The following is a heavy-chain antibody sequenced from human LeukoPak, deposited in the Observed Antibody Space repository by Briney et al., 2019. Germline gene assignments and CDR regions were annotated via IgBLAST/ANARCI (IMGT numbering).Heavy chain of an antibody. CDR3: ARTRYYYNSRSYGAPYYFDY. V-gene: IGHV4-39*01. CDR2: IYYSGST. D-gene: IGHD3-10*01. CDR1: GFTVSSNY. J-gene: IGHJ4*02. Sequence: KPGGSLRLSCAASGFTVSSNYMSWVRQPPGKGLEWIGSIYYSGSTYYNPSLKSRVTISVDTSKNQFSLKLSSVTAADTAVYYCARTRYYYNSRSYGAPYYFDYWGQGTLVTVSS.